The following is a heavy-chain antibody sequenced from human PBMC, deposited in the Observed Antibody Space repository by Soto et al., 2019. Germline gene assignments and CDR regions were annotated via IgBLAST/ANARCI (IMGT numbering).Heavy chain of an antibody. J-gene: IGHJ3*02. D-gene: IGHD6-13*01. CDR3: ASRSLVPLGYAFDI. V-gene: IGHV5-10-1*01. CDR2: IDPSGSYT. CDR1: GYSVTSYR. Sequence: GEPLKSSGKRSGYSVTSYRISWVRQMPGKGLEWMGRIDPSGSYTNYSPCFQGHVTISADKSISTAYLQWSSLKASDTAMYYCASRSLVPLGYAFDIWGQGTMVTVSS.